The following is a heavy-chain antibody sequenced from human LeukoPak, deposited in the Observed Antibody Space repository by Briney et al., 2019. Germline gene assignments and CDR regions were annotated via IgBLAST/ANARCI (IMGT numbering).Heavy chain of an antibody. D-gene: IGHD2-2*01. CDR1: GYNFIDYY. J-gene: IGHJ5*02. V-gene: IGHV1-2*02. Sequence: ASVKVSCKTSGYNFIDYYMHWVRQAPGQGLEWMGWINPNSGGTNYAQKFQGRVTMTRDTSISTAYMELSRLRSDDTAVYYCARARVPRRNWFDPWGQGTLVTVSS. CDR3: ARARVPRRNWFDP. CDR2: INPNSGGT.